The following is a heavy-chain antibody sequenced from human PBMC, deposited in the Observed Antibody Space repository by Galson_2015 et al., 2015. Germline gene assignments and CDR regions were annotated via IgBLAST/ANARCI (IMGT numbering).Heavy chain of an antibody. D-gene: IGHD3-10*01. J-gene: IGHJ3*02. Sequence: SLRLSCAASGFSFSSHGMHWVRQAPGKGLEWVAVIWHDGSDQRYGDSVKGRFTVSRDNFKSTLYLQMNSLRADDTAVYYCARDRGFDGFDIWGQGTMLTVSS. CDR3: ARDRGFDGFDI. CDR2: IWHDGSDQ. CDR1: GFSFSSHG. V-gene: IGHV3-33*01.